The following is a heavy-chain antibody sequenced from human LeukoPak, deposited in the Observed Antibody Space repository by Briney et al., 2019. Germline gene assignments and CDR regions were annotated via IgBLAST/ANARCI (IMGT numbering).Heavy chain of an antibody. J-gene: IGHJ4*02. D-gene: IGHD2-15*01. CDR2: ISSSSSYI. Sequence: GGSLRLSCAASGFTFSSYSMNWVRQAPGTGLEWVSSISSSSSYIYYADSVKGRFTISRDNAKNSLYLQMNSLRAEDTAVYYCARDADYCSGGSCYVDYWGQGTLVTVSS. CDR3: ARDADYCSGGSCYVDY. CDR1: GFTFSSYS. V-gene: IGHV3-21*01.